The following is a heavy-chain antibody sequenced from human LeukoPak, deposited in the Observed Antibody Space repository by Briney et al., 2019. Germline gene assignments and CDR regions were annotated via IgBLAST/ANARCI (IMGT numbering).Heavy chain of an antibody. CDR2: INPNSGGT. V-gene: IGHV1-2*05. Sequence: ASVKVSCTASGYTFTGYYMHWLRQAPGQGLEWMGRINPNSGGTKYAQKFQGRVTMTRDTSISTAYMELSRLRSDDTDVYDCARALGGYYELRDDAFDIWGQGTMVTVSS. J-gene: IGHJ3*02. CDR3: ARALGGYYELRDDAFDI. CDR1: GYTFTGYY. D-gene: IGHD3-3*01.